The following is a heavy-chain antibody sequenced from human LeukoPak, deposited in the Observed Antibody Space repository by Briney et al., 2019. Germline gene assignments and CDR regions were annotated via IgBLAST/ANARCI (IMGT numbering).Heavy chain of an antibody. CDR1: GGSISSYY. CDR2: FYYSGST. D-gene: IGHD3-10*01. CDR3: ARDQVVKKFGEYYYYGMDV. Sequence: SEPLSLTCTVSGGSISSYYWSGIRQPRGEGLEWIGYFYYSGSTNYNPSLKSRVTISVDTSKNQFSLKLSSVTAADTAVYYCARDQVVKKFGEYYYYGMDVWGQGTTVTVSS. J-gene: IGHJ6*02. V-gene: IGHV4-59*01.